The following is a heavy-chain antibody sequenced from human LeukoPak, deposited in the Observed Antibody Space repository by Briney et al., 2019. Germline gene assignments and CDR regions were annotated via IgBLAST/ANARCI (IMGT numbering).Heavy chain of an antibody. Sequence: SETLSLTCTVSGGSISSYYWSWIRQPPGKGLEWIGYIYYSGSTNYNPSLKSRVTISVDTSKNQFSLKLSSVTAANTAVYYCASWPPIYYYDSSAKAGNDYWGQGTLVTVSS. J-gene: IGHJ4*02. V-gene: IGHV4-59*01. D-gene: IGHD3-22*01. CDR3: ASWPPIYYYDSSAKAGNDY. CDR2: IYYSGST. CDR1: GGSISSYY.